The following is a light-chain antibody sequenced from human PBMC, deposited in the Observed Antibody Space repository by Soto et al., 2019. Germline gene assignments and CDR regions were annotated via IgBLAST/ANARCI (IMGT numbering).Light chain of an antibody. J-gene: IGKJ2*01. Sequence: DIVMTQSPDSLAVSLGERATINCKSSQSVLYSSNNKNYLAWYRQKPGQPPKLLIYWASTRESGVTDRFSGSGSGTDFTLTISSLQAEDVAVYYCQQYYATPPYTFGQGTKVEIK. CDR3: QQYYATPPYT. V-gene: IGKV4-1*01. CDR2: WAS. CDR1: QSVLYSSNNKNY.